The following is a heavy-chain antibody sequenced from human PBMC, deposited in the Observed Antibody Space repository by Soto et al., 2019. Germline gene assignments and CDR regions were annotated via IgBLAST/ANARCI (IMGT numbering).Heavy chain of an antibody. J-gene: IGHJ3*02. V-gene: IGHV3-23*01. CDR1: GFTFSSYA. D-gene: IGHD3-22*01. CDR3: AKDPITMIVVVISNHDAFDI. CDR2: ISGSGGST. Sequence: LRLSCAASGFTFSSYAMSWVRQAPGKGLEWVSAISGSGGSTYYADSVKGRFTISRDNSKNTLYLQMNSLRAEDTAVYYCAKDPITMIVVVISNHDAFDIWGQGTMVTVSS.